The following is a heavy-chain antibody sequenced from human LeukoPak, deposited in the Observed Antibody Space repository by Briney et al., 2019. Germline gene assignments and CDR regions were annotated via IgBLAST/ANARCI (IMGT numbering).Heavy chain of an antibody. V-gene: IGHV4-4*07. CDR2: IYTSGST. CDR3: ARSGQGSSWYDRFDP. CDR1: GGSISSYY. Sequence: PSETLSLTCTVSGGSISSYYWSWIRQPAGKGLEWIGRIYTSGSTNYNPSLRSRVTMSVDTSKNQFSLKLSSVTAADTAVYYCARSGQGSSWYDRFDPWGQGTLVTVSS. D-gene: IGHD6-13*01. J-gene: IGHJ5*02.